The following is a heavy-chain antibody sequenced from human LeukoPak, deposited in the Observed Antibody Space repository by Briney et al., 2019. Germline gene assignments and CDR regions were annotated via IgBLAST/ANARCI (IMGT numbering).Heavy chain of an antibody. CDR1: GGSISSSSYY. CDR2: IYYSGST. V-gene: IGHV4-39*01. D-gene: IGHD3-22*01. J-gene: IGHJ4*02. CDR3: ARQDLRYYDSCVDFDY. Sequence: SETLSLTCTVSGGSISSSSYYWCWIRQPPGKGLEWIGSIYYSGSTYYNPSLKSRVTISVDTSKNQFSLKLSSVTAADTAVYYCARQDLRYYDSCVDFDYSGEGTLVTVSS.